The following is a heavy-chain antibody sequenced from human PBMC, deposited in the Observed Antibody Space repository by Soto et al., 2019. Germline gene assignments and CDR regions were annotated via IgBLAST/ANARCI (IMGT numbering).Heavy chain of an antibody. CDR2: ISGSGGST. CDR1: GFTFSSYA. V-gene: IGHV3-23*01. D-gene: IGHD3-9*01. Sequence: GGSLRLSCGASGFTFSSYAMSWVRQAPGKGLEWVSAISGSGGSTYYADSVKGRFTISRDNSKNTLYLQMNSLRAEDTAVYYCAKDNDILTGYYTPVYFDYWGQGTLGTVSS. J-gene: IGHJ4*02. CDR3: AKDNDILTGYYTPVYFDY.